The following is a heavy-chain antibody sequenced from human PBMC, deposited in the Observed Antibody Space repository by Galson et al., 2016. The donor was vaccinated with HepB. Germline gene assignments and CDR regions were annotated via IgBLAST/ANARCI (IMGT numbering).Heavy chain of an antibody. D-gene: IGHD4-11*01. CDR3: ARGSDYSNYVAVD. Sequence: SVKVSCKASGDTFASYDINWLRQATGQGLEWMGWMNPNSGNTGYAQKFQGRVTMTRNTSISTAYMEVSSLTSEDTAVYYCARGSDYSNYVAVDWGQGTLVTASS. J-gene: IGHJ4*02. CDR1: GDTFASYD. V-gene: IGHV1-8*01. CDR2: MNPNSGNT.